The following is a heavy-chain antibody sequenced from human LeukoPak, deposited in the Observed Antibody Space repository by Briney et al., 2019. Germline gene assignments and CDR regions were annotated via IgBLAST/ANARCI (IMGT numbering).Heavy chain of an antibody. Sequence: PGGSLRLSCAASGFTFRNYAMHWVRQAPGKGREWVAVISDDGKNKYYADSVKGRFTISRDNSKNTLYLQMNSLRAEDSAVYYCARDQWELNYWGQGTPVTVSS. V-gene: IGHV3-30*04. J-gene: IGHJ4*02. D-gene: IGHD1-26*01. CDR1: GFTFRNYA. CDR3: ARDQWELNY. CDR2: ISDDGKNK.